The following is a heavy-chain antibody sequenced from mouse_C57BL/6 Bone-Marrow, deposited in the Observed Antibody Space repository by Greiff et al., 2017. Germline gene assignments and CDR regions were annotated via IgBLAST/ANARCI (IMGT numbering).Heavy chain of an antibody. V-gene: IGHV1-49*01. CDR1: YFAFMASA. CDR3: ASGSVYDGYPFAY. CDR2: FTMYSDAT. D-gene: IGHD2-3*01. J-gene: IGHJ3*01. Sequence: KQSGAELVRPGSSVKLSCKDSYFAFMASAMHWVKQRPGHGLEWIGSFTMYSDATEYSENFKGQATLTANTSSSTAYMELSSLTSEDSAVYYCASGSVYDGYPFAYWGQGTLVTVSA.